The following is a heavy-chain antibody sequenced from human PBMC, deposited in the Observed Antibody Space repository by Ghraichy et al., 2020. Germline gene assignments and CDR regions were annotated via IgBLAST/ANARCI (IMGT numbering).Heavy chain of an antibody. Sequence: SETLSLTCTVSGDSISRSHWWSWVRQPPGMGLEWIGEGYHSDNPSYNPSLKSRVTISVDKSNNQFSLKLTSVTAADTAVYYCARSAYGLGDYYYAMDVWGQGTTVTVSS. CDR1: GDSISRSHW. D-gene: IGHD2-21*01. CDR2: GYHSDNP. V-gene: IGHV4-4*02. CDR3: ARSAYGLGDYYYAMDV. J-gene: IGHJ6*02.